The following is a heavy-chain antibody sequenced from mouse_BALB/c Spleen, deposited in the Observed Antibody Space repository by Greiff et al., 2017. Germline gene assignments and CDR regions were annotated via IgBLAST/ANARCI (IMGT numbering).Heavy chain of an antibody. CDR1: GYTFTSYW. CDR3: ARSPDGYYGAMDY. Sequence: QVQLQQSGAELARPGASVKLSCKASGYTFTSYWMQWVKQRPGQGLEWIGAIYPGDGDTRYTQKFKGKATLTADKSSSTAYMQLSSLASEDSAVYYCARSPDGYYGAMDYWGQGTSVTVSS. CDR2: IYPGDGDT. V-gene: IGHV1-87*01. J-gene: IGHJ4*01. D-gene: IGHD2-3*01.